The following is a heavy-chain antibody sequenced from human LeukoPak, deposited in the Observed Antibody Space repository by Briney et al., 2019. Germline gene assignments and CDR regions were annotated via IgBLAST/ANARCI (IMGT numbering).Heavy chain of an antibody. D-gene: IGHD5-24*01. J-gene: IGHJ4*02. Sequence: PGGSLRLSCAASGFTFSSYAMSWVRQAPGTGLEWVSAISDSGRSTYYADSAKGRFTISRDNSRNTLYLQMNSLRAEDTAVYYCAKRGMTTIKEGFDYWGQGTLVTVSP. CDR3: AKRGMTTIKEGFDY. CDR1: GFTFSSYA. CDR2: ISDSGRST. V-gene: IGHV3-23*01.